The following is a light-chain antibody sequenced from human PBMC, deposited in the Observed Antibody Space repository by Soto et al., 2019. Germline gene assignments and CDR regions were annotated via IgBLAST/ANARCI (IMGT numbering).Light chain of an antibody. CDR2: GAS. CDR1: KRVSSSY. CDR3: QQYGSLPRT. Sequence: EIVLTQSPGTLSLSPGEGAALSCRDSKRVSSSYLAWYQQKPGQAPRLLIYGASSRATGIPDRFSGSGSGTDFTLSISRLEPEDFAVYYCQQYGSLPRTFGQGTKV. V-gene: IGKV3-20*01. J-gene: IGKJ1*01.